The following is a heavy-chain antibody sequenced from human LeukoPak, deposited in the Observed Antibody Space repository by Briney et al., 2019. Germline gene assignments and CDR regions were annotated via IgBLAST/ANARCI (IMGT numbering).Heavy chain of an antibody. Sequence: GGSLRLSCAASGFTFSSYWMHWVRQAPGKGLVWVSRINSDGSSTSYADSVKGRFTISRDNAKNTLYLQMNSLRAEDTAVYYCAKRIQSAMATGYWGQGTLVTVSS. CDR2: INSDGSST. CDR1: GFTFSSYW. D-gene: IGHD5-18*01. V-gene: IGHV3-74*01. CDR3: AKRIQSAMATGY. J-gene: IGHJ4*02.